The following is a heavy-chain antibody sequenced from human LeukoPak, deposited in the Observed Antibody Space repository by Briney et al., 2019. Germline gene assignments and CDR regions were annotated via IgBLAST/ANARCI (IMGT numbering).Heavy chain of an antibody. CDR2: IIPIFGTA. D-gene: IGHD3-22*01. J-gene: IGHJ1*01. CDR1: GGTFSSYA. CDR3: ARAYYDSSGYYPEYFQH. V-gene: IGHV1-69*13. Sequence: GASVKVSCKASGGTFSSYAISWVRQAPGQGLEWMGGIIPIFGTANYAQKFQGRVTITADESTSIAYMELSSLRSEDTAVYYCARAYYDSSGYYPEYFQHWGQGTLVTVSS.